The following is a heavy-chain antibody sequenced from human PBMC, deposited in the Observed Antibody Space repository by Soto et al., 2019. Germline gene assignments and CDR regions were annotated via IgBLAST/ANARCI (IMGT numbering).Heavy chain of an antibody. CDR2: IIPIFGTA. V-gene: IGHV1-69*06. D-gene: IGHD6-13*01. Sequence: QVQLVQSGAEVKKPGSSVKVSCKASGGTFSSYAISWVRQAPGQGLEWMGEIIPIFGTANYAQKFQGRVTITADKSTSTAYMELSSLRSEDTAVYYCARELRYSSSWGLISYYYYGMDVWGQGTTVTVSS. CDR1: GGTFSSYA. J-gene: IGHJ6*02. CDR3: ARELRYSSSWGLISYYYYGMDV.